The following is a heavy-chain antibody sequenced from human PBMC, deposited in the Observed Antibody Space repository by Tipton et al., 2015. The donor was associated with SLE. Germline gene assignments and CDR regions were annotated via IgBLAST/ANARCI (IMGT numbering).Heavy chain of an antibody. D-gene: IGHD3-3*01. CDR2: IYYSGST. J-gene: IGHJ5*02. CDR3: AGGYYDFWSGYYIGNWFDP. V-gene: IGHV4-39*07. Sequence: TLSLTCSVSGGSISSSSYYWGWIRQPPGKGLEWTGSIYYSGSTSYNPSLKSRVTISVDTSKNQFSLKLSSVTAADTAVYYCAGGYYDFWSGYYIGNWFDPWGQGTLVTVSS. CDR1: GGSISSSSYY.